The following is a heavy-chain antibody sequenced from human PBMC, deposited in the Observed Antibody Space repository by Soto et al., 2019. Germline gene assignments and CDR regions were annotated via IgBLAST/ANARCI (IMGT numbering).Heavy chain of an antibody. Sequence: SVKVSCKASGGTFSSYAISWVRQAPGQGLEWTGGIIPIFGTANYAQKFQGRVTITRDTSASTAYMELSSLRSEDTVVYYCARILGYCSGGSCDYWGQGTLVTVSS. V-gene: IGHV1-69*05. CDR3: ARILGYCSGGSCDY. D-gene: IGHD2-15*01. CDR1: GGTFSSYA. CDR2: IIPIFGTA. J-gene: IGHJ4*02.